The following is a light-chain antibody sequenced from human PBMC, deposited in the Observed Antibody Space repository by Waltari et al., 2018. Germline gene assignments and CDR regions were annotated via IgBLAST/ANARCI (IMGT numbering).Light chain of an antibody. CDR3: QQRSNWPPLFT. V-gene: IGKV3-11*01. CDR2: DAS. Sequence: EIVFTQSPATLSLSPGERATLYGRASQSVSSYLAWYQQKPGQAPRLLIYDASNRATGIPARFSGSGSGTDFTLTISSLEPEDFAVYYCQQRSNWPPLFTFGPGTKVDIK. J-gene: IGKJ3*01. CDR1: QSVSSY.